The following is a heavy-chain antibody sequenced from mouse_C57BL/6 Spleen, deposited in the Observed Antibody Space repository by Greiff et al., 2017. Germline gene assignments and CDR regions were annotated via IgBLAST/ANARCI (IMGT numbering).Heavy chain of an antibody. J-gene: IGHJ4*01. CDR1: GYTFTSYW. CDR2: IYPGRGST. Sequence: QVQLKQPGAELVKPGASVKMSCKASGYTFTSYWITWVKQRPGQGLEWIGDIYPGRGSTNYNEKFKSKATLTVDTSSSTAYMQLSSLTSEDSAVYYCARELTGTGAMDYWGQGTSVTVSS. CDR3: ARELTGTGAMDY. V-gene: IGHV1-55*01. D-gene: IGHD4-1*01.